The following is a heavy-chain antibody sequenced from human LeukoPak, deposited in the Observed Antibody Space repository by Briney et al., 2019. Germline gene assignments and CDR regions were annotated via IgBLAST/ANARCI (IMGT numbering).Heavy chain of an antibody. V-gene: IGHV4-38-2*02. J-gene: IGHJ6*03. D-gene: IGHD6-6*01. CDR1: GYSISSGYY. CDR2: ISRSGSV. Sequence: SETLSLTCTVSGYSISSGYYWGWIRQPPGKGLDWIGSISRSGSVYYNPSLKSRVTISVDTSKNQFSLRLNSVTAADTAVYYCARDFSSSSSVYYYYYMDVWGKGTSVTVSS. CDR3: ARDFSSSSSVYYYYYMDV.